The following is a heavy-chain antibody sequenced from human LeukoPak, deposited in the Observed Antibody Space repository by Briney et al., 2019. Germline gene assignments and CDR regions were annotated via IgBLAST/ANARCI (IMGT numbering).Heavy chain of an antibody. V-gene: IGHV1-2*02. CDR1: GYLFTRYY. D-gene: IGHD1-26*01. CDR3: ARHPYSGSYHFDY. J-gene: IGHJ4*02. CDR2: INPNSGGT. Sequence: APVEVSFKASGYLFTRYYMHWGRPAPGKGGEWMGWINPNSGGTNSAQKFQGRVTMTRDTSISTAYMELSRLTSDDTAVYYCARHPYSGSYHFDYWGQGTLVTVSS.